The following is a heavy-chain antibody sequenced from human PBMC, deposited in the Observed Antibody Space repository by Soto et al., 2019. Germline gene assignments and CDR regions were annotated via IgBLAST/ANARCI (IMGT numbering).Heavy chain of an antibody. V-gene: IGHV6-1*01. J-gene: IGHJ5*02. CDR1: GDSVSSNSAA. Sequence: KQSQTLSLTCAISGDSVSSNSAAWNWIRQSPSRGLEWLGRTYYRSKWYNDYAVSVKSRITINPDTSKNQFSLQMDSVTPEDTAVYYCARDEGANQGSWFDPWGQGTLVTVSS. CDR2: TYYRSKWYN. D-gene: IGHD1-26*01. CDR3: ARDEGANQGSWFDP.